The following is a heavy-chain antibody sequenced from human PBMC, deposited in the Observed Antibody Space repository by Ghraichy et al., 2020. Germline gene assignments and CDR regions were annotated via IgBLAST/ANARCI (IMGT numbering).Heavy chain of an antibody. CDR2: ISWDGGST. V-gene: IGHV3-43*01. J-gene: IGHJ6*02. D-gene: IGHD2-2*01. CDR1: GFTFDDYT. CDR3: AKDIGWEDIVVVPAASSGMDV. Sequence: GGSLRLSCAASGFTFDDYTMHWVRQAPGKGLEWVSLISWDGGSTYYADSVKGRFTISRDNSKNSLYLQMNSLRTVDTALYYCAKDIGWEDIVVVPAASSGMDVWGQGTTVTVSS.